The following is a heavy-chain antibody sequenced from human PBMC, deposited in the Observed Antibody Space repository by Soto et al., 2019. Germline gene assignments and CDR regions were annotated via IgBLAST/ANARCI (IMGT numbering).Heavy chain of an antibody. Sequence: GASVKVSCKASGYTFHNYGVNWVRQAPGQGLEWLGRINPKSGGTSTAQKFQGWVTMTTDTSISTASMELTRLTSDDTAIYYCARGDSTDCSNGVCSFFYNHDMDVWGQGTTVTVSS. J-gene: IGHJ6*02. CDR1: GYTFHNYG. D-gene: IGHD2-8*01. CDR2: INPKSGGT. V-gene: IGHV1-2*04. CDR3: ARGDSTDCSNGVCSFFYNHDMDV.